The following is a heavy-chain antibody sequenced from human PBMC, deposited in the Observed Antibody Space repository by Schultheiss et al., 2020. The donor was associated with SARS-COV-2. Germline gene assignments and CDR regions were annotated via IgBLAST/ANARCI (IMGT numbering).Heavy chain of an antibody. Sequence: SETLSLTCAVYGGSFSGYYWSWIRQPPGKGLEWIGEINHSGSTNYNPSLKSRVTTSVDTSKNQFSLKLSSVTAADTAVYYCARGRGYSYGYFDYWGQGTLVTVSS. V-gene: IGHV4-34*01. J-gene: IGHJ4*02. D-gene: IGHD5-18*01. CDR3: ARGRGYSYGYFDY. CDR2: INHSGST. CDR1: GGSFSGYY.